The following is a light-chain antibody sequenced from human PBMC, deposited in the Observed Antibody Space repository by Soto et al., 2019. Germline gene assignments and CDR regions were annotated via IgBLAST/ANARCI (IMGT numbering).Light chain of an antibody. V-gene: IGKV3-15*01. CDR2: GGS. CDR3: QQRDNWPQT. Sequence: IGMKQSPSTLSVSPGERVTLSCRASQSLTRNLAWYQHKPGQSPRLLIYGGSARATGIPARFSGGGSGADFTLTISSLEPEDSAFYYCQQRDNWPQTFGQGTKVDIK. CDR1: QSLTRN. J-gene: IGKJ1*01.